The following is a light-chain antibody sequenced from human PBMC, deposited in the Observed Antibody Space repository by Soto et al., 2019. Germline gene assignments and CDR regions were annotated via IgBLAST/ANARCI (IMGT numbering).Light chain of an antibody. CDR2: GAS. CDR3: QQYGSSPWT. V-gene: IGKV3-20*01. CDR1: QSVDSSY. Sequence: EIVLTQSPGTLSLSPGERATLSCRASQSVDSSYLGWYQQKPGQAPRLLIYGASSRATGIPDRFSGSGSGTDFTLTIRRLEPEDFAVYYCQQYGSSPWTFGQGTKV. J-gene: IGKJ1*01.